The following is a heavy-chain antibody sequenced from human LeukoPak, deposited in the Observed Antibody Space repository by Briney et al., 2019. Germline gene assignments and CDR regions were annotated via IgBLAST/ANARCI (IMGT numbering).Heavy chain of an antibody. CDR2: IKQDGSEK. D-gene: IGHD5-24*01. CDR3: ARGGLELGLLYYYYYYYMDV. CDR1: GFTFSSYW. J-gene: IGHJ6*03. Sequence: PGGSLRLSCAASGFTFSSYWMSWVRQAPGKGLEWVANIKQDGSEKYYVDSVKGRFTISRDNAKNSLYLQMNSLRAEDTAVYYCARGGLELGLLYYYYYYYMDVWGKGTTVTVSS. V-gene: IGHV3-7*01.